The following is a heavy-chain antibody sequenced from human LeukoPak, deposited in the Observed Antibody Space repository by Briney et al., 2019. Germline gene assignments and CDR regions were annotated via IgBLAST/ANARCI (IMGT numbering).Heavy chain of an antibody. CDR2: ISWNSGRI. J-gene: IGHJ4*02. CDR1: GFTFDDYA. Sequence: SLRLSCSASGFTFDDYAMHWVRQAPGKGLEWVSGISWNSGRIGYADSVKGRFTISRDNAKNSLYLQMNSLRAEDTALYYCAKDTGGRYFDWFDYWGQGTLVTVSS. V-gene: IGHV3-9*01. CDR3: AKDTGGRYFDWFDY. D-gene: IGHD3-9*01.